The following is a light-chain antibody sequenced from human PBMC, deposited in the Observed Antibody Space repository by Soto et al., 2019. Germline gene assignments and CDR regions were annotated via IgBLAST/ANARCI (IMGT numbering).Light chain of an antibody. CDR1: SSNIGSNT. J-gene: IGLJ3*02. CDR2: NNN. Sequence: SVLTQPPSASGTPGQRVTISCSGSSSNIGSNTVNWYQQLPGTAPKLLIYNNNQRPSGVPDRFSGSKSGTSASLAISGLQSEDEADYYCAAWDNSLNGPGVFGGGTKVTVL. CDR3: AAWDNSLNGPGV. V-gene: IGLV1-44*01.